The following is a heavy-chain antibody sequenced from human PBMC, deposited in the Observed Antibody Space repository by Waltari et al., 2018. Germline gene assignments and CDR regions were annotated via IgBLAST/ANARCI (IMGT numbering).Heavy chain of an antibody. Sequence: EVQLLESGGGLVQPGGSLRLSCAASGFTFSSYAMSWVRQAPGKGVEWVSAIRGSGGRTYYADAVKGRFTISRDNSKNTLYLQMNSLRAEDTAVYYCAKSGSYWGDFDYWGQGTLVTVSS. CDR1: GFTFSSYA. V-gene: IGHV3-23*01. CDR2: IRGSGGRT. CDR3: AKSGSYWGDFDY. D-gene: IGHD1-26*01. J-gene: IGHJ4*02.